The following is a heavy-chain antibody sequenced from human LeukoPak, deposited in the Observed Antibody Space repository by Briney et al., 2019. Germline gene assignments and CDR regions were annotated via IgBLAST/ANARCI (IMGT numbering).Heavy chain of an antibody. V-gene: IGHV1-8*01. D-gene: IGHD3-22*01. CDR1: GYTFTSYD. J-gene: IGHJ4*02. CDR3: ARVGHYYDSSGYYPFDY. CDR2: MSPNSGNT. Sequence: ASVKVSCKASGYTFTSYDINWVRQATGQGLEWMGWMSPNSGNTGYAQKFQGRVTMTRNTSISTAYMELSSLRSEDTAVYYCARVGHYYDSSGYYPFDYWGQGTLVTVSS.